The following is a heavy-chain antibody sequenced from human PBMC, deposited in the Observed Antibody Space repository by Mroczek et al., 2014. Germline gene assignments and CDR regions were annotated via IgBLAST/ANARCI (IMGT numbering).Heavy chain of an antibody. D-gene: IGHD3-22*01. CDR2: IYYSGST. Sequence: VQLVESGPGLVKPSETLSLTCTVSGGSISSYYWSWIRQPPGKGLEWIGYIYYSGSTNYNPSLKSRVTISVDTSKNQFSLKLSSVTAADTAVYYCARDYYDSSGYYYYYYMDVWGKGTTVTVSS. CDR3: ARDYYDSSGYYYYYYMDV. CDR1: GGSISSYY. V-gene: IGHV4-59*01. J-gene: IGHJ6*03.